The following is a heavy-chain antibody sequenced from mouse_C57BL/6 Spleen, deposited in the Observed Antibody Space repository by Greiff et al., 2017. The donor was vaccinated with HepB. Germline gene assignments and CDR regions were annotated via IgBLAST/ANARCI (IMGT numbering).Heavy chain of an antibody. Sequence: EVQVVESGGGLVKPGGSLKLSCAASGFTFSDYGMHWVRQAPEKGLEWVAYISSGSSTIYYADTVKGRFTISRDNAKNTLFLQMTSLRSEDTAMYYCARDDDGYYKWYFDVWGTGTTVTVSS. D-gene: IGHD2-3*01. J-gene: IGHJ1*03. CDR2: ISSGSSTI. V-gene: IGHV5-17*01. CDR3: ARDDDGYYKWYFDV. CDR1: GFTFSDYG.